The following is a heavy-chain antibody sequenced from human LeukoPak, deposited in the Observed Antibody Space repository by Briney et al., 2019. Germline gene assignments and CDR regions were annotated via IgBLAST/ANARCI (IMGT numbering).Heavy chain of an antibody. Sequence: PGGSLRPSCAASGFTVSSNYMSWVRQAPGKGLEWVSVIYSGGSTYYADSVKGRFTISRDNSKNTLYLQMNSLRAEDTAVYYCARADYYDSSGLYYFDYWGQGTLVTVSS. D-gene: IGHD3-22*01. V-gene: IGHV3-53*01. CDR3: ARADYYDSSGLYYFDY. J-gene: IGHJ4*02. CDR2: IYSGGST. CDR1: GFTVSSNY.